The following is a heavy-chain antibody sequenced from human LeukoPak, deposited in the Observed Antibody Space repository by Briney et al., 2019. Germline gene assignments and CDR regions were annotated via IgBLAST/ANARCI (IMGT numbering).Heavy chain of an antibody. V-gene: IGHV4-39*07. CDR3: ARLGITRYSSGWYSSPLGHHFDP. J-gene: IGHJ5*02. CDR1: GGSISSSSYY. CDR2: INHSGST. Sequence: SETLSLTCTVSGGSISSSSYYWGWIRQPPGKGLEWIGEINHSGSTNYNPSLKSRVTISVDTSKNQFSLKLSSVTAADTAVYYCARLGITRYSSGWYSSPLGHHFDPWGQGTLVTVSS. D-gene: IGHD6-19*01.